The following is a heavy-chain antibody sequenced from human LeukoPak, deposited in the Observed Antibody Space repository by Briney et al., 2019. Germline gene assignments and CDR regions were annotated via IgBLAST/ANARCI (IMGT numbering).Heavy chain of an antibody. CDR2: ISYDGSNK. D-gene: IGHD6-19*01. CDR1: GFTFSSYA. V-gene: IGHV3-30-3*01. J-gene: IGHJ6*02. CDR3: ARMDSSGKGMDV. Sequence: GGSLRLSCAASGFTFSSYAMHWVRQAPGKGLEWVAVISYDGSNKYYADSVKGRFTISRDNSKNTLYLQMNSLRAEDTAVYYCARMDSSGKGMDVWGQGTTVTVSS.